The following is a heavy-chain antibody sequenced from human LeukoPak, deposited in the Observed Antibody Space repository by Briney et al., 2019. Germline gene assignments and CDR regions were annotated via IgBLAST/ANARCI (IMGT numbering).Heavy chain of an antibody. CDR2: ISYDGSNK. J-gene: IGHJ6*02. V-gene: IGHV3-30-3*01. Sequence: PGGSLGLSCAASEFTFSSYTMPWVRQAPGKGLEWVALISYDGSNKYYADSVKGRFTISRDNAKNSLYLQMNSLRAEDTAVYYCARESSCSGGSCYSAGMDVWGQGTTVTVSS. CDR1: EFTFSSYT. D-gene: IGHD2-15*01. CDR3: ARESSCSGGSCYSAGMDV.